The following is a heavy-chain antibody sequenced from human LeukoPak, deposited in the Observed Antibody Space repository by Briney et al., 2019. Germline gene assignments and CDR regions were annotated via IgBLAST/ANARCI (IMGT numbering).Heavy chain of an antibody. CDR1: GGSISSSSYY. V-gene: IGHV4-39*01. Sequence: SETLSLTCTVSGGSISSSSYYWSWIRQPPGKGLEWIGSIYYSGSTYYNPSLKSRVTISVDTSKNQFSLKLSSVTAADTAVYYCARRPVLRFLGSDAFDIWGQGTMVTVSS. CDR2: IYYSGST. CDR3: ARRPVLRFLGSDAFDI. J-gene: IGHJ3*02. D-gene: IGHD3-3*01.